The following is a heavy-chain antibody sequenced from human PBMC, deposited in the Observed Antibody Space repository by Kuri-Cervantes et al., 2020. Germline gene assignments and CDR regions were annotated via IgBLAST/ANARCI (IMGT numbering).Heavy chain of an antibody. J-gene: IGHJ3*02. V-gene: IGHV3-23*01. CDR3: TRELSRGPYINAFDI. Sequence: GESLKISCAASGFTFSSYAMSWVRQAPGKVLEWVSAISGSGGSTYYADSVKGRFTISRDNSKNTLYLQMNSLRAEDTAVYYCTRELSRGPYINAFDIWGQGTMVTVSS. CDR1: GFTFSSYA. D-gene: IGHD3-10*01. CDR2: ISGSGGST.